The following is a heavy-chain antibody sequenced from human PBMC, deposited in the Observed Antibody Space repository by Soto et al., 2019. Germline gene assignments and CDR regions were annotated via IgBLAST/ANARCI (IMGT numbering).Heavy chain of an antibody. Sequence: SVKVSCKASGGTFSSYAISWVRQAPGQGLEWMGGIIPIFGTANYAQKFQGRVTITADKSTSTAYMELSSLRSEDTAVYYCASYYYDSSGYYPVLAPWGQGTLVTVSS. V-gene: IGHV1-69*06. D-gene: IGHD3-22*01. CDR2: IIPIFGTA. CDR3: ASYYYDSSGYYPVLAP. J-gene: IGHJ5*02. CDR1: GGTFSSYA.